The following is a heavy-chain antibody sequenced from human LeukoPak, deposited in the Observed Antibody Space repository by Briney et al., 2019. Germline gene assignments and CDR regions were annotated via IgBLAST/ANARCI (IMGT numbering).Heavy chain of an antibody. J-gene: IGHJ4*02. CDR3: AAHYDFWSGFVFDY. CDR2: INYSGST. D-gene: IGHD3-3*01. Sequence: SETLSLTRTVSGASITSTDYYWAWIRQPPGKGLEWIGSINYSGSTYYNPSLESRVTVSVDTSQKLFSVRLTSVTAADTAVYYCAAHYDFWSGFVFDYWGQGSLVTVSS. V-gene: IGHV4-39*01. CDR1: GASITSTDYY.